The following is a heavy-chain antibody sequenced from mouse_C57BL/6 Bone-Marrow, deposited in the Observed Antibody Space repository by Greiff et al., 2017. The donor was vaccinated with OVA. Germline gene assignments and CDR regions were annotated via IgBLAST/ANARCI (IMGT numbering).Heavy chain of an antibody. J-gene: IGHJ2*01. D-gene: IGHD1-1*01. V-gene: IGHV1-80*01. CDR2: IYPGDGDT. CDR1: GYAFSSYW. Sequence: QVQLKQSGAELVKPGASVKISCKASGYAFSSYWMNWVKQRPGKGLEWIGQIYPGDGDTNYNGKFKGKATLTADKSSSTAYMQLSSLTSEDSAVYFGARSRGSSSFDYWGQGTTLTVSS. CDR3: ARSRGSSSFDY.